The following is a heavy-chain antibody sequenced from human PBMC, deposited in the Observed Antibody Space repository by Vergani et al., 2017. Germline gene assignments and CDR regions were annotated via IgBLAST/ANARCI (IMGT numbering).Heavy chain of an antibody. V-gene: IGHV3-11*04. CDR3: ARGNLAVTGIDS. Sequence: QVQLVESGGGLVKPGGSLRLSCAGSGFTFSDYYVTWIRQAPGKGLECVSYISATGSHKYYTDAVRGRFTISRDNARNSVDLQMKSLRVEDTAVYYCARGNLAVTGIDSWGQGTQVSVSS. D-gene: IGHD6-19*01. CDR2: ISATGSHK. CDR1: GFTFSDYY. J-gene: IGHJ4*02.